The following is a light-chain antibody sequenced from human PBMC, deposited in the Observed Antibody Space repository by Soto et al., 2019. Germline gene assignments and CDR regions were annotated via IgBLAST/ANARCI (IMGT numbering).Light chain of an antibody. CDR1: QSVTTY. CDR2: GAS. V-gene: IGKV3-11*01. CDR3: QQRRNWPMYP. J-gene: IGKJ2*01. Sequence: EIVLTQSPATLSVSPGERVTLSCRASQSVTTYLAWYQQKPGQAPRLLIYGASNRATGIPARFSGSGSGTDFTLTINSLKPEDFAVYYCQQRRNWPMYPFGQGTKLEI.